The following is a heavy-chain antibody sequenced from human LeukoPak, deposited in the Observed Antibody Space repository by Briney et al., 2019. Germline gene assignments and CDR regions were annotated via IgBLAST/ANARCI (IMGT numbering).Heavy chain of an antibody. CDR2: ISYDGSNK. CDR3: ARGAHSSGYYYGPLY. J-gene: IGHJ4*02. V-gene: IGHV3-30-3*01. Sequence: GRSLRLSCAASGFTFSTYSMHWLRQAPGKGLEWVALISYDGSNKYYSDSVKGRFTSSRDNSKNTVFLQMNNLRGDDTAMYYCARGAHSSGYYYGPLYWGQGTLVAVSS. D-gene: IGHD3-22*01. CDR1: GFTFSTYS.